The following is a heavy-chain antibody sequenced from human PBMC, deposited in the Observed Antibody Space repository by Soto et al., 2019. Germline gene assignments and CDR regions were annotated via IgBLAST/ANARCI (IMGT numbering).Heavy chain of an antibody. Sequence: PSETVSLTCTVTGDSISSRRYYWGWIRQPPGKGLEWIGSIYYSGSTYNNPSLRSRVSMSIDTSKDQFSLKLKSVTAADTALYFCARQRTSVVTQASFDVWGPGAMGTVSS. CDR1: GDSISSRRYY. CDR3: ARQRTSVVTQASFDV. D-gene: IGHD2-21*02. J-gene: IGHJ6*02. V-gene: IGHV4-39*01. CDR2: IYYSGST.